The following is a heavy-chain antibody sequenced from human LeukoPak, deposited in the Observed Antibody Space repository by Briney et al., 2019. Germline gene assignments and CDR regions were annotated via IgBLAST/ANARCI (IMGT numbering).Heavy chain of an antibody. CDR2: ISSSSSYI. J-gene: IGHJ4*02. Sequence: GGSLRLSCAASGFTFSSYSMNWVRQAPGKGLEWVSSISSSSSYIYYADSVKGRFTISRDNAKNPLYLQMNSLRAEDTAVYYCAREDSGAVVTVIPPSFDYWGQGTLVTVSS. CDR3: AREDSGAVVTVIPPSFDY. V-gene: IGHV3-21*01. CDR1: GFTFSSYS. D-gene: IGHD2-21*02.